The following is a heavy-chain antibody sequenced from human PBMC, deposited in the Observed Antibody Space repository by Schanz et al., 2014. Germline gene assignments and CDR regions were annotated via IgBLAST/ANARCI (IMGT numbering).Heavy chain of an antibody. V-gene: IGHV3-23*04. CDR2: IGGSGDST. D-gene: IGHD3-9*01. Sequence: VYLVESGGDLVKPGGSLRLSCAASGFTFSTYYMNWVRQAPGKGLEWVSGIGGSGDSTHYADSVKGRFIISRDNSKNTLYLQVNSLRAEDTAVYYCAKHVRSLTGNDYWGQGTLVTVSS. J-gene: IGHJ4*02. CDR3: AKHVRSLTGNDY. CDR1: GFTFSTYY.